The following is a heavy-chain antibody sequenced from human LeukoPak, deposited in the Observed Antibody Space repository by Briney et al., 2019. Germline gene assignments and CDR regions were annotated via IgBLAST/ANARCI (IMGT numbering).Heavy chain of an antibody. CDR3: AEGGGNRGTFQH. V-gene: IGHV1-69*13. CDR1: GGTFSSYA. J-gene: IGHJ1*01. D-gene: IGHD4-23*01. CDR2: IIPIFGTA. Sequence: GASVTVSCKASGGTFSSYAISWVRQAPGQGLEWMGGIIPIFGTANYAQKFQGRVTITADESTSTAYMELSSLRSEDTAVYYCAEGGGNRGTFQHWGQGTLVTVSS.